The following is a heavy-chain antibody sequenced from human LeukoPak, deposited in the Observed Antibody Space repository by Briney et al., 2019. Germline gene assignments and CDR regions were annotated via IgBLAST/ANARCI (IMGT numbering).Heavy chain of an antibody. V-gene: IGHV3-21*01. CDR2: IGGSSTSL. D-gene: IGHD3-22*01. Sequence: GSLRLSCAASGFTFRTYAMNWVRQAPGEGLEWVSSIGGSSTSLYYADSVKGRFTISRDNAKNSLYLQMNSLRTEDTAVYYCARVDSSGYYSRYWGQGTLVTVSS. J-gene: IGHJ4*02. CDR3: ARVDSSGYYSRY. CDR1: GFTFRTYA.